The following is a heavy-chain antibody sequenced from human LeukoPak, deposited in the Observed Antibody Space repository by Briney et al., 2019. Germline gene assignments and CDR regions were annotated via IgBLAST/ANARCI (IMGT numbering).Heavy chain of an antibody. D-gene: IGHD3-3*01. J-gene: IGHJ4*02. CDR1: GFTFSSYS. Sequence: PGGSLRLSCAASGFTFSSYSMNWVRQAPGKGLEWVSSISNSSSYIYYVDSVKGRFTISRDNAKNSLYLQMNSLRAEDTAVYYCAREVAYDFWSGYYRDYWGQGTLVTVSS. V-gene: IGHV3-21*01. CDR2: ISNSSSYI. CDR3: AREVAYDFWSGYYRDY.